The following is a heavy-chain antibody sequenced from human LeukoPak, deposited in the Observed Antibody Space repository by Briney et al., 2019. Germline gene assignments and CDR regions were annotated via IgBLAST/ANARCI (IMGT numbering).Heavy chain of an antibody. Sequence: KPSETLSLTCTVSGGSISSSSYYWGWIRQPPGKGLEWIGSIYYSGSTYYNPSLKSRVTISVDTSKNQFSLKLSSVTAADTAVYYCARSGGQQLVGWFDPWGQGTLVTVSS. V-gene: IGHV4-39*07. J-gene: IGHJ5*02. CDR2: IYYSGST. D-gene: IGHD6-13*01. CDR1: GGSISSSSYY. CDR3: ARSGGQQLVGWFDP.